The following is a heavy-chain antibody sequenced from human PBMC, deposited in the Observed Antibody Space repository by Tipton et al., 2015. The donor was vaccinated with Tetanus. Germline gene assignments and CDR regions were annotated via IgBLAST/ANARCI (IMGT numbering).Heavy chain of an antibody. J-gene: IGHJ4*02. Sequence: TLSLTCSVSGGSISTYYWSWIRQPPGKGLEWIGYIDYSGNTNYNPSLKSRVTISVDTSKNQFSLRLSSVTAADTAVYYCARVRRGATTDLDYWGQGTLVTVSS. CDR1: GGSISTYY. V-gene: IGHV4-59*12. CDR2: IDYSGNT. CDR3: ARVRRGATTDLDY. D-gene: IGHD5-12*01.